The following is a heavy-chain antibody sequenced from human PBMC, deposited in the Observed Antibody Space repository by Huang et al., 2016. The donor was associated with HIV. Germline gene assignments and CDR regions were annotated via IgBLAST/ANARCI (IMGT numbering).Heavy chain of an antibody. CDR1: GYKFTSYW. Sequence: EVQLVQSGAEVKKPGESLKISCKGSGYKFTSYWIAGVRQMPGKGLERMGISYPGYSDTRYSPSFQGQVTISADKSITTAYLQWSSLKTSDTAMYFCARQRASGSTYVDSWGQGTLLTIYS. J-gene: IGHJ4*02. CDR3: ARQRASGSTYVDS. D-gene: IGHD2-15*01. CDR2: SYPGYSDT. V-gene: IGHV5-51*01.